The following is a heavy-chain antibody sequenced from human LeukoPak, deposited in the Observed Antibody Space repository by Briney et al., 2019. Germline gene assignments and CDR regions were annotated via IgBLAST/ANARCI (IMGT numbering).Heavy chain of an antibody. Sequence: GGSLTPSRAASASTFSSISMNSVRQPPGKGRGWVSSISLVGRTTYHADSVKGRFSTCRDHAKSSLYLQINSLRAEDTAVYYCTRDLPVPSLVRGIIIYGLIDYWGQGTLVTVSS. CDR3: TRDLPVPSLVRGIIIYGLIDY. J-gene: IGHJ4*02. V-gene: IGHV3-21*06. D-gene: IGHD3-10*01. CDR1: ASTFSSIS. CDR2: ISLVGRTT.